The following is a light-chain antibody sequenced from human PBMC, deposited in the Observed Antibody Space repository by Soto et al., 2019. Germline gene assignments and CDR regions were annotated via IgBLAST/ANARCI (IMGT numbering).Light chain of an antibody. V-gene: IGKV3-15*01. J-gene: IGKJ4*01. CDR2: DAS. Sequence: EIVLTQSPATLSLSPGERATLSCRASRSVRSYLAWYQQKPGQAPRLLIYDASNRATGIPARFSGSGSGTEFTLTISSLQSEDFAVYYCQQYNNWPPLTFGGGTKVEIK. CDR3: QQYNNWPPLT. CDR1: RSVRSY.